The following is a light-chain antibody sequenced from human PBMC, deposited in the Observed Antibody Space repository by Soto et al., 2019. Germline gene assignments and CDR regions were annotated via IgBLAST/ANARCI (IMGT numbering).Light chain of an antibody. Sequence: QSVLTQPPPMSGAPGQRVTISCTGNSSNIGAGFDVHWYQQLPGTAPKLLIYDNSNRPSGVPDRFSGSKSGTSASLAITGLQAEDGTDYYCQSYDSRLSAVVFGGGTKLTVL. CDR2: DNS. V-gene: IGLV1-40*01. CDR3: QSYDSRLSAVV. CDR1: SSNIGAGFD. J-gene: IGLJ2*01.